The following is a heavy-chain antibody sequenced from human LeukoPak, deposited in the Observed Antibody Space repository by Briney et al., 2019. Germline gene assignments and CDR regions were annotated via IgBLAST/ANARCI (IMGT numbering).Heavy chain of an antibody. D-gene: IGHD1-26*01. J-gene: IGHJ4*02. Sequence: SETLSLTCGVSGGSISGTNWWSWVRQHPGQGLEWIGEISLAGQTNYNPSLNGRVTMSLDKSSNQLSLHLTSVTAADTATYFCSRESGPVCPFGYWGQGTLVIVSS. CDR1: GGSISGTNW. CDR2: ISLAGQT. CDR3: SRESGPVCPFGY. V-gene: IGHV4/OR15-8*02.